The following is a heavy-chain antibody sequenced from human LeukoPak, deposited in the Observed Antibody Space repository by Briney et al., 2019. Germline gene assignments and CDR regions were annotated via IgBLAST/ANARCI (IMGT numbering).Heavy chain of an antibody. CDR3: ASRSQGVEN. J-gene: IGHJ4*02. Sequence: PGGSLRLSCAASGFTFSSYWMHWVRQAPGKGLVWVSRINSDGSSTNYADSVKGRFSTSRDNAKNTLYLQMNSLRAEDTAVYYCASRSQGVENWGQGTLVTVSS. V-gene: IGHV3-74*01. D-gene: IGHD3-10*01. CDR2: INSDGSST. CDR1: GFTFSSYW.